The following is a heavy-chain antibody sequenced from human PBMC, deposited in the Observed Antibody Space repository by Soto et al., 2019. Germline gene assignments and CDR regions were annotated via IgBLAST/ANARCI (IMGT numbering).Heavy chain of an antibody. Sequence: GGSLRLSCAASGFTFDDYAMHWVRQAPGKGLEWVSLISWDGGSTYYADSVKGRFTISRDNSKNSLYLQMNSLRAEDTALYYCAKDRLTRRAYGYYYYGMDVWGQGTTVTVSS. V-gene: IGHV3-43D*04. J-gene: IGHJ6*02. CDR1: GFTFDDYA. D-gene: IGHD2-21*01. CDR3: AKDRLTRRAYGYYYYGMDV. CDR2: ISWDGGST.